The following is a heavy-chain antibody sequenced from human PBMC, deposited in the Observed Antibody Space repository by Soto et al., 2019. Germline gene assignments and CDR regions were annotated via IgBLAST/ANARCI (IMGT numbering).Heavy chain of an antibody. CDR2: ISAYNGNT. CDR1: GYTFTSYG. D-gene: IGHD3-3*01. J-gene: IGHJ5*02. V-gene: IGHV1-18*01. Sequence: GASVKVSCKASGYTFTSYGISWVRQAPGQGLEWMGWISAYNGNTNYAQKLQGRVTMTTDTSTSTAYMELRSLRSDDTAVYYCARDYRDDFWSGYKFWFDPWGQGTLVTVSS. CDR3: ARDYRDDFWSGYKFWFDP.